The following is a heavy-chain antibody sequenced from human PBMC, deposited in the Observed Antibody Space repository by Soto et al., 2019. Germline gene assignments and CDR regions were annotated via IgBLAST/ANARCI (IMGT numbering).Heavy chain of an antibody. J-gene: IGHJ3*02. CDR2: ISWNSGSI. CDR3: AKASNWNYVYDDFDI. Sequence: EVQLVESGGGLVQPGRSLRLSCAASGFTFDDYAMHWVRQAPGKGLEWVSGISWNSGSIGYADSVKGRFTISRDNAKNSLYLQRNSLKAEDTALYYCAKASNWNYVYDDFDIWGQGTMVTVSS. V-gene: IGHV3-9*01. D-gene: IGHD1-7*01. CDR1: GFTFDDYA.